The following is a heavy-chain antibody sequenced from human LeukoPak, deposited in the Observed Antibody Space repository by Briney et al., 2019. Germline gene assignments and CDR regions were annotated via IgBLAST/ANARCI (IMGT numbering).Heavy chain of an antibody. J-gene: IGHJ4*02. CDR1: GYTFTGYY. Sequence: GASVKVSCKASGYTFTGYYIHWVRQAPGQGLEWMGWINPKSGGTNFAQNFQGRVTMTRDTSISIAYMELSRLSSDDTAIYYCASNRRYSGYDYIDFWGQGTLVTVSS. CDR3: ASNRRYSGYDYIDF. D-gene: IGHD5-12*01. V-gene: IGHV1-2*02. CDR2: INPKSGGT.